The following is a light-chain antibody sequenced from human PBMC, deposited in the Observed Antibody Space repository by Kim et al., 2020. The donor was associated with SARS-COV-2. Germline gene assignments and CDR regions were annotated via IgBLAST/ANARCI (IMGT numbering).Light chain of an antibody. CDR1: SSDVGGYNY. CDR3: SSYTSSSTLVV. CDR2: DVS. Sequence: QSITISCTGTSSDVGGYNYVSWYQQHPGKAPKLMIYDVSNRPSGVSNRFSGSKSGNTASLTISGLQAEDEADYYFSSYTSSSTLVVFGGGTKLTVL. V-gene: IGLV2-14*03. J-gene: IGLJ2*01.